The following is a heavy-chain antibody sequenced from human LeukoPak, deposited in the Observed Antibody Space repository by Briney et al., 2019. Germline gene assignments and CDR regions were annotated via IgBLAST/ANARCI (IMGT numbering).Heavy chain of an antibody. CDR2: IYTNGTT. V-gene: IGHV4-4*07. CDR1: AGTISHYY. D-gene: IGHD3-3*02. Sequence: SETLSLTCSVSAGTISHYYWNWIRQPAGKGLEWIGRIYTNGTTNYNPSLKSRVTMSIDTSKSEFSLRLNSVTAADTALYYGARGSFLEWNNWFDPWGQGTLVIVSS. J-gene: IGHJ5*02. CDR3: ARGSFLEWNNWFDP.